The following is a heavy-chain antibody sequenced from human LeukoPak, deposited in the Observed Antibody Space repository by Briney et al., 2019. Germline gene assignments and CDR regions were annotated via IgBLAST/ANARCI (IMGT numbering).Heavy chain of an antibody. CDR1: GGSISSYY. Sequence: SETLSLTCTVSGGSISSYYWSWIRQPAGKGLEWIGRVYTSGSTNYNPSLKSRVTMSVDTSKNQFSLKLSSVTAADTAVYYCARLGYCSGGSCFDDAFDIWGQGTMVTVSS. CDR3: ARLGYCSGGSCFDDAFDI. D-gene: IGHD2-15*01. J-gene: IGHJ3*02. V-gene: IGHV4-4*07. CDR2: VYTSGST.